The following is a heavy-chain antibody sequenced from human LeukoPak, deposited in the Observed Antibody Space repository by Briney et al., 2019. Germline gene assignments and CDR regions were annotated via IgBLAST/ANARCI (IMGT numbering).Heavy chain of an antibody. Sequence: ASVKVSCKASGGTFSSYTISWVGQAPGQGGERMCTILPILCISNYPQSFHGTVPITADKSTITAYMELSSLRSEDTAVYYCARSEEMATIDYWGQGTLVTVSS. V-gene: IGHV1-69*02. CDR2: ILPILCIS. CDR3: ARSEEMATIDY. D-gene: IGHD5-24*01. CDR1: GGTFSSYT. J-gene: IGHJ4*02.